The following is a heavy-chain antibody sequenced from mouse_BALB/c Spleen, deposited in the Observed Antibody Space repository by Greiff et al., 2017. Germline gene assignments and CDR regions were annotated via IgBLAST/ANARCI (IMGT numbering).Heavy chain of an antibody. Sequence: QVQLKESGPGLVAPSQSLSITCTVSGFSLTGYGVNWVRQPPGKGLEWLGMIWGDGSTDYNSALKSRLSISKDNSKSQVFLKMNSLQTDDTARYYCARGSYYYGSSSYAMDYWGQGTSVTVSS. CDR1: GFSLTGYG. CDR3: ARGSYYYGSSSYAMDY. D-gene: IGHD1-1*01. CDR2: IWGDGST. V-gene: IGHV2-6-7*01. J-gene: IGHJ4*01.